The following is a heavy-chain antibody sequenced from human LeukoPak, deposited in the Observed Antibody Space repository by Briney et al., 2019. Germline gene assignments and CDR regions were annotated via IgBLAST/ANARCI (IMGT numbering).Heavy chain of an antibody. Sequence: ASETLSLTCTVSGGSISSSNYYWGWIRQPPGKGLEWIGAVYYSGSAYYNPSLKSRVTISVDTSKKKFSLRLNSVTAADTAVYFCARRSDGYNPDDYWGQGTLVTVSS. J-gene: IGHJ4*02. CDR2: VYYSGSA. CDR1: GGSISSSNYY. V-gene: IGHV4-39*01. D-gene: IGHD5-24*01. CDR3: ARRSDGYNPDDY.